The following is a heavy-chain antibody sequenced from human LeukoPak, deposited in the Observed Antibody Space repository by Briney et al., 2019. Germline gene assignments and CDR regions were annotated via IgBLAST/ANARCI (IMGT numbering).Heavy chain of an antibody. CDR1: GFTFSSYE. Sequence: GGSLRLSCAASGFTFSSYEMNWVRQAPGKGLEWVAYISSSGATTYYADSVKGRFTISRDNAKNSLYLQMNSLRAEDTAVYYCARDPYYYDSSGYYYDYWGQGTLVTVSS. J-gene: IGHJ4*02. CDR2: ISSSGATT. V-gene: IGHV3-48*03. CDR3: ARDPYYYDSSGYYYDY. D-gene: IGHD3-22*01.